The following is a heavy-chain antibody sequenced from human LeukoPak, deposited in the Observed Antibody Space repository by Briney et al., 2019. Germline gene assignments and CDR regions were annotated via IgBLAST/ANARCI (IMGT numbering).Heavy chain of an antibody. J-gene: IGHJ4*02. CDR2: IWYDGSNK. V-gene: IGHV3-33*01. Sequence: GRSLRLSCAASGFTFSSYGMHWVRQAPGKGREWVAVIWYDGSNKYYADSVKGRFTISRDNSKNTLYLQMNSLRAEDTAVYYCARDKRDSSYFDYWGQGTLVTVSS. CDR3: ARDKRDSSYFDY. D-gene: IGHD3-22*01. CDR1: GFTFSSYG.